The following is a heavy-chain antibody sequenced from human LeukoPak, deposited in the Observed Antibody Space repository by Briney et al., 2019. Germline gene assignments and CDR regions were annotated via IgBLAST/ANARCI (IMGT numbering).Heavy chain of an antibody. V-gene: IGHV1-69*04. Sequence: GASVKVSCKASGGTFSSYAISWVRQAPGQGLEWMGRIIPILGIANYAQKFQGRVTITADESTSTAYMELSSLRSEDTAVYYCASAPITGTTPDAFDIWGQGTMVTASS. CDR1: GGTFSSYA. D-gene: IGHD1-7*01. CDR2: IIPILGIA. CDR3: ASAPITGTTPDAFDI. J-gene: IGHJ3*02.